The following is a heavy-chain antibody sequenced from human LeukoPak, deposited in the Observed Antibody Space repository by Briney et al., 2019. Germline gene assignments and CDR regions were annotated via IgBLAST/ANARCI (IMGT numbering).Heavy chain of an antibody. CDR1: GGSISSGGYY. J-gene: IGHJ4*02. V-gene: IGHV4-31*03. Sequence: SETLSLTCTVSGGSISSGGYYWSWIRQHPGKGLEWIGYIYYSGSTYYNPSLKSRVTISVDTSKNQFSLKMSSVTAADTAVYYCARGRVLIEYKLPPLQWGQGTLVTVSS. CDR2: IYYSGST. D-gene: IGHD2-2*01. CDR3: ARGRVLIEYKLPPLQ.